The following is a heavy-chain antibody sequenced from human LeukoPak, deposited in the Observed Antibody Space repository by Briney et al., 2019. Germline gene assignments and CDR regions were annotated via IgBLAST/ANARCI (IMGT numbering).Heavy chain of an antibody. J-gene: IGHJ4*02. CDR3: ARAPQFSSGWYGPFDY. Sequence: GESLQISCQGSGYYFTNYWIGWIRQLPGKGLEWMGIIYSGDSDTKYSPSFQGQVIISADKSISTAYLQWSSLKASDTAMYYCARAPQFSSGWYGPFDYWGQGSLVTVSS. CDR1: GYYFTNYW. V-gene: IGHV5-51*01. CDR2: IYSGDSDT. D-gene: IGHD6-19*01.